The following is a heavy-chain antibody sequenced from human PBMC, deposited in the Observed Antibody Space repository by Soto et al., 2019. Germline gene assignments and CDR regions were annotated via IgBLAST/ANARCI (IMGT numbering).Heavy chain of an antibody. CDR2: ISAYNGNT. Sequence: ASVKVSCKASGYTFTSYGISWVRQAPGQGPEWMGWISAYNGNTNYAQKLQGRVTMTTDTSTSTAYMELRSLRSDDTAVYYCARDVAAPPRNYYYYGMDVWGQGTTVTVSS. V-gene: IGHV1-18*01. J-gene: IGHJ6*02. CDR1: GYTFTSYG. D-gene: IGHD6-6*01. CDR3: ARDVAAPPRNYYYYGMDV.